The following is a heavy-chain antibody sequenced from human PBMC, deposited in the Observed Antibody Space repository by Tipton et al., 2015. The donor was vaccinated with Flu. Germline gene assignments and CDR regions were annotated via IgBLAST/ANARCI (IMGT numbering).Heavy chain of an antibody. V-gene: IGHV4-61*02. CDR3: VRNWYFYDTTAYFALEYFDS. J-gene: IGHJ4*02. CDR2: IYTGGNT. Sequence: TLSLTCTVSGGSISRGSYYYNWIRQPAGKGLEWIGRIYTGGNTNYNASLKSRVTISMNTSKNQFSLTLTSVTAADTAVYFCVRNWYFYDTTAYFALEYFDSWGPGTLVTVSS. D-gene: IGHD3-22*01. CDR1: GGSISRGSYY.